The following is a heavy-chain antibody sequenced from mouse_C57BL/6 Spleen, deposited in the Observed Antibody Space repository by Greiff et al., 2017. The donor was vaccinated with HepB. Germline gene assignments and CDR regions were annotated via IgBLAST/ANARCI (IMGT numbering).Heavy chain of an antibody. CDR3: ARYGYDEYYFDY. CDR2: IYPGDGDT. J-gene: IGHJ2*01. D-gene: IGHD2-2*01. Sequence: QVQLKESGAELVKPGASVKISCKASGYAFSSYWMNWVKQRPGKGLEWIGQIYPGDGDTNYNGKFKGKATLTADKSSSTAYMQLSSLTSEDSAVYFCARYGYDEYYFDYWGQGTTLTVSS. CDR1: GYAFSSYW. V-gene: IGHV1-80*01.